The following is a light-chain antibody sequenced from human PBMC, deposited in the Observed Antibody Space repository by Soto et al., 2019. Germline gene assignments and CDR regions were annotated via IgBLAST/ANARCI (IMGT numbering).Light chain of an antibody. CDR2: GAS. V-gene: IGKV3D-15*01. CDR1: ESVSIS. J-gene: IGKJ1*01. Sequence: EIVMTQSPATLSVSPGEGATLSCRASESVSISLAWYQHKPGQPPRLLIHGASTRASGIPPRFSGSGSGTEFTLTISSLQSEDSAVYFCQQYHVWPKWTFGPGTKVEIK. CDR3: QQYHVWPKWT.